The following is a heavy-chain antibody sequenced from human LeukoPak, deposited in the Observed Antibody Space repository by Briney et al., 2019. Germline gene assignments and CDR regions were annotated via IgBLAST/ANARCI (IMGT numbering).Heavy chain of an antibody. J-gene: IGHJ4*02. Sequence: GGSLRLSCAASGFTFSRYGMHWVRQAPGKGLEWVAFIRYDGSNKYYADSVKGRFTISRDNSKNTLYLQMNSLRAEDTAVYYCAKPYYYDSSGYLDYWGQGTLVTVSS. CDR1: GFTFSRYG. D-gene: IGHD3-22*01. CDR3: AKPYYYDSSGYLDY. CDR2: IRYDGSNK. V-gene: IGHV3-30*02.